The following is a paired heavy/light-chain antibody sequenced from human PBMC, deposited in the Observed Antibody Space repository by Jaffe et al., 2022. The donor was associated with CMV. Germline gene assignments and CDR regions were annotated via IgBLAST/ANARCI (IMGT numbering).Light chain of an antibody. J-gene: IGKJ5*01. V-gene: IGKV1-5*03. CDR1: QSINDW. CDR3: QQYYSFPLT. CDR2: KAS. Sequence: DIQMTQSPSTLSASVGDRVTITCRASQSINDWLAWYQQKPGEAPKFLIYKASILQSGVPSRFGGSGFGTEFTLTISGLQPDDFAIYYCQQYYSFPLTFGHGTRLQIK.
Heavy chain of an antibody. CDR2: IDTSGGTI. Sequence: EVELVESGGGSAQPGGSLRLSCVASGFNFNIYEMIWVRQAPGKGLEWISYIDTSGGTIHYADSVKGRFTISRDNAKNSLSLQMKSLRVDDTSTYYCGKGRFSSSSLGTYMEVWGKGTAVTVSS. D-gene: IGHD6-13*01. CDR1: GFNFNIYE. J-gene: IGHJ6*03. CDR3: GKGRFSSSSLGTYMEV. V-gene: IGHV3-48*03.